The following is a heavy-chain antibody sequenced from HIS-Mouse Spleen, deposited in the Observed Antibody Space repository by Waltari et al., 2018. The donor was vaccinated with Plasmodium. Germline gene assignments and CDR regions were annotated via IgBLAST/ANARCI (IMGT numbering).Heavy chain of an antibody. CDR1: GYTFTRYG. D-gene: IGHD6-19*01. CDR3: ARGSAGDAFDI. J-gene: IGHJ3*02. Sequence: QVQLVQSGTDMKKTGASVKVSCKASGYTFTRYGINWVRQATGQGLEWMGWISAYNGNTNYAQKLQGRVTMTTDTSTSTAYMQLRSLRSDDTAVYYCARGSAGDAFDIWGQGTMVTVSS. CDR2: ISAYNGNT. V-gene: IGHV1-18*01.